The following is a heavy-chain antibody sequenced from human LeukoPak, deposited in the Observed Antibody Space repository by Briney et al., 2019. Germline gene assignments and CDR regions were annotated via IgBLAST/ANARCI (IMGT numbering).Heavy chain of an antibody. D-gene: IGHD3-16*01. Sequence: PGGSLRPSCAASGFTFSNYWMSWVRQAPGKGLEWVANTKHDGSEKDYVDSVKGRFTISRDNAQSSLNLQMNSLRAEDTAVYYCARDGVADFWVSYGTYNYYYYMDVWGKGTTVTVSS. J-gene: IGHJ6*03. CDR3: ARDGVADFWVSYGTYNYYYYMDV. CDR1: GFTFSNYW. CDR2: TKHDGSEK. V-gene: IGHV3-7*01.